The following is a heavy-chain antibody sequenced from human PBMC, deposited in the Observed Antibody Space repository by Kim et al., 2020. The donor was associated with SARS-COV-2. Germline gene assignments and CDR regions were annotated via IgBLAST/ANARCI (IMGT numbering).Heavy chain of an antibody. CDR2: INAGNGNT. J-gene: IGHJ6*02. CDR1: GYTFTSYA. CDR3: ARDQGLYCSSTSCRCGMDD. Sequence: ASVKVSCKASGYTFTSYAMHWVRQAPGQRLEWMGWINAGNGNTKYSQKFQGRVTITRDTSASTAYMELSSLRSEDTAVYYCARDQGLYCSSTSCRCGMDDWGQGTTVTVSS. V-gene: IGHV1-3*01. D-gene: IGHD2-2*01.